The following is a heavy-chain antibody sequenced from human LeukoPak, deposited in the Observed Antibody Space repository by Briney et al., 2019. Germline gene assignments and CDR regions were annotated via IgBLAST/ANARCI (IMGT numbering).Heavy chain of an antibody. Sequence: GGSPRLSCVASGFTFSTYALSWVRQTPGKGLEWVSAISGSGVNTYYADSVRGRFTISRDNSKNTLHLQMYSLRAEDTAVYYCAKDQNYGDYSFDYWGQGTLVTVSP. CDR3: AKDQNYGDYSFDY. D-gene: IGHD4-17*01. CDR1: GFTFSTYA. V-gene: IGHV3-23*01. J-gene: IGHJ4*02. CDR2: ISGSGVNT.